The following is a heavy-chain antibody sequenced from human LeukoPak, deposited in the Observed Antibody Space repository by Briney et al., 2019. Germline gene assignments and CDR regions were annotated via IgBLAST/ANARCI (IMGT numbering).Heavy chain of an antibody. CDR2: ISSSGSTK. D-gene: IGHD1-14*01. J-gene: IGHJ4*02. Sequence: GGSLRLSCAASGFTFSSYEMNWVRQAPGKGLEWVSYISSSGSTKYYADSVKGRFTISRDNAKNSLYLQMNSLRAEDTAVYYCARETPEYDWGQGTLVTVSS. CDR3: ARETPEYD. CDR1: GFTFSSYE. V-gene: IGHV3-48*03.